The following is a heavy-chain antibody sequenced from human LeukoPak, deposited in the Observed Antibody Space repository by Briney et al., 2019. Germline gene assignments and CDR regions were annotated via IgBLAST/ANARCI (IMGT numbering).Heavy chain of an antibody. V-gene: IGHV1-18*01. CDR3: ARDLHELSPYFDY. CDR2: ISAYNGNT. Sequence: SVKVSCKASGGTFSSYAISWVRQAPGQGLEWMGWISAYNGNTNYAQKLQGRVTMTTDTSTSTAYMELRSLRSDDTAVYYCARDLHELSPYFDYWGQGTLVTVSS. J-gene: IGHJ4*02. D-gene: IGHD1-26*01. CDR1: GGTFSSYA.